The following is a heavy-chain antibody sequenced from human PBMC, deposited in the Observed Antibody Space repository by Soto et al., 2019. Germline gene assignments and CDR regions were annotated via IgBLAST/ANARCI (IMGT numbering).Heavy chain of an antibody. V-gene: IGHV1-69*06. J-gene: IGHJ6*02. CDR3: AFGFWSGLYYYGMDV. CDR1: GGTFSSYA. CDR2: IIPIFGTA. Sequence: SVKVSCKASGGTFSSYAISWVRQAPGQGLEWMGGIIPIFGTANYAQKFQGRVTMTADKSTSTAYMELSSLRSEDTAVYYCAFGFWSGLYYYGMDVWGQGTTVTVSS. D-gene: IGHD3-3*01.